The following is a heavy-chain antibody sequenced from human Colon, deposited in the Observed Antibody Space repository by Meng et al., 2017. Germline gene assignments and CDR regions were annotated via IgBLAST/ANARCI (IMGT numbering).Heavy chain of an antibody. CDR2: ISSSGSTT. CDR3: TRRYCSSTSCTNDY. V-gene: IGHV3-48*03. Sequence: SCAASGFTFSTYEMNWVRHAPGKGLEWVSFISSSGSTTYYADSVKGRFTISRDNAKNSLYLQLNSLRVEDTAVYYCTRRYCSSTSCTNDYWGQGTLVTVSS. D-gene: IGHD2-2*01. CDR1: GFTFSTYE. J-gene: IGHJ4*02.